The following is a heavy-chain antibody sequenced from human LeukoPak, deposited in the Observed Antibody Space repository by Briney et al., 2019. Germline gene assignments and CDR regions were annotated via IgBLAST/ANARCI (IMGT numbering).Heavy chain of an antibody. D-gene: IGHD3-16*01. CDR3: ARDLGVTEPGWFDP. CDR1: GFTFSSYS. J-gene: IGHJ5*02. Sequence: GGSLRLSCAASGFTFSSYSINWIRKAPGTALEFVSSISSSSSYIYYADSVKGRFTISRDNAKNSLYLQMNSLRAEDTAVYYCARDLGVTEPGWFDPWGQGTLVTVSS. CDR2: ISSSSSYI. V-gene: IGHV3-21*01.